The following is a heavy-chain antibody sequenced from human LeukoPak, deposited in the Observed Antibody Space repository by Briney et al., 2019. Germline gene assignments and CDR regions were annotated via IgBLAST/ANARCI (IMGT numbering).Heavy chain of an antibody. CDR2: IYYSGST. D-gene: IGHD3-16*01. Sequence: SETLSLTCTVSGGSISNYYWSWIRQPPGKGLEWIGYIYYSGSTSYNPSLKSRVTISVDTSKNQFSLKLSSVTAADTAVYYCARDPGGIDAFDIWGQGTMVTVSS. V-gene: IGHV4-59*12. CDR3: ARDPGGIDAFDI. J-gene: IGHJ3*02. CDR1: GGSISNYY.